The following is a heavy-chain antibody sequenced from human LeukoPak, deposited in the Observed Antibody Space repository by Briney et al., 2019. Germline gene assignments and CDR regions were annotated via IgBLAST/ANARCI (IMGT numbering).Heavy chain of an antibody. CDR1: GGSISSSSYY. J-gene: IGHJ6*03. CDR3: ARVVGSYPYYKVV. V-gene: IGHV4-39*07. CDR2: MYHSGST. Sequence: SETLSLTCTVSGGSISSSSYYWGWIRQPPGKGLEWIGAMYHSGSTYYNPSLKSRVTISVYTSKNQFSLKLSSVTAADTAVHFWARVVGSYPYYKVVWGKGTTVTGSS. D-gene: IGHD3-16*02.